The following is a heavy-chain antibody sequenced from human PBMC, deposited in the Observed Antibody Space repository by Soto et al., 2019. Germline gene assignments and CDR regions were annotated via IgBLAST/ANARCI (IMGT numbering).Heavy chain of an antibody. CDR1: GYSFTSYW. CDR2: VDPSDSYT. D-gene: IGHD6-19*01. J-gene: IGHJ6*02. CDR3: ARHSSYSSGWYDYYYYGMDV. V-gene: IGHV5-10-1*01. Sequence: PGESLKISCKGPGYSFTSYWISWVRQMPGKGLEWMGRVDPSDSYTNYSPSFQGHVTISADKSISTAYLQWSSLKASDTAMYYCARHSSYSSGWYDYYYYGMDVWGQGTTVTVSS.